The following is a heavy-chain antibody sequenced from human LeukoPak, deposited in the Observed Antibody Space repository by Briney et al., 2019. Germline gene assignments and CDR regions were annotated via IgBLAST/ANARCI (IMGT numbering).Heavy chain of an antibody. CDR1: GCTFTSYG. CDR2: ISAYNGNT. Sequence: ASVKVSCKASGCTFTSYGISWVRQAPGQGLEWMGWISAYNGNTKYAQKLQGRVTMTTDTSTSTAYMELRSLRSDDTAVYYCARGSRYYDSSGYYQPYDAFDIWGQGTMVTVSS. CDR3: ARGSRYYDSSGYYQPYDAFDI. J-gene: IGHJ3*02. V-gene: IGHV1-18*01. D-gene: IGHD3-22*01.